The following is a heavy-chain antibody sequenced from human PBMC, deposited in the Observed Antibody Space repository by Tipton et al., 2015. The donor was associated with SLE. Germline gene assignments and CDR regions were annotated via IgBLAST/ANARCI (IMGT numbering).Heavy chain of an antibody. V-gene: IGHV4-38-2*02. CDR1: GYSIRNGYY. CDR2: IHHSGIT. Sequence: TLSLTCNVSGYSIRNGYYWGWIRRAPGKGLEWTGTIHHSGITYYNPSLKSRVTISVDTSKNQFSLKLRSVTAADTAVYYCARDTLGGLDYWGQGTLVTVSS. D-gene: IGHD7-27*01. J-gene: IGHJ4*02. CDR3: ARDTLGGLDY.